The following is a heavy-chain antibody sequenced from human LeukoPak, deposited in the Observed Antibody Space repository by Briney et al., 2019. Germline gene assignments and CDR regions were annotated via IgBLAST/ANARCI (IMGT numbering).Heavy chain of an antibody. CDR2: IHYSEST. V-gene: IGHV4-39*07. D-gene: IGHD2-15*01. CDR1: GGSISNSNYY. CDR3: ARGRDIVVVVAAAHFDY. J-gene: IGHJ4*02. Sequence: PSETLSLTCTVSGGSISNSNYYWGRIRQPPGKGLEWIGNIHYSESTYYNPPLKSRVTISVDTSKNQFSLKLTSVTAADTAVYYCARGRDIVVVVAAAHFDYWGQGTLVTVSS.